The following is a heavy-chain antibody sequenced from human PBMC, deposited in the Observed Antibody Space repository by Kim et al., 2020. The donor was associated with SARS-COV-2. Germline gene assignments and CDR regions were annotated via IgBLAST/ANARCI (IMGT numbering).Heavy chain of an antibody. D-gene: IGHD6-13*01. CDR3: ARDQLGIDYYGMDV. Sequence: GGSLRLSCAASGFTFSIYGMHWVRQAPGKGLEWVAVIWYDGSNKYYADSVKGRFTISRDNSKNTLYLQMNSLRAEDTAVYYCARDQLGIDYYGMDVWGQGTTVTVSS. CDR1: GFTFSIYG. V-gene: IGHV3-33*01. J-gene: IGHJ6*02. CDR2: IWYDGSNK.